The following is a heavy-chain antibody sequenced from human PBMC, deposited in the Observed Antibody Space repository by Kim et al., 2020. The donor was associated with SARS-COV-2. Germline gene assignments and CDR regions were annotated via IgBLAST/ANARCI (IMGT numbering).Heavy chain of an antibody. D-gene: IGHD6-6*01. CDR3: AGGTIAARGGAFDI. V-gene: IGHV3-53*04. Sequence: AGSGKGRFTISRHNSKNTLYLQMNSLRAEDTAVYYCAGGTIAARGGAFDIWGQGTMVTVSS. J-gene: IGHJ3*02.